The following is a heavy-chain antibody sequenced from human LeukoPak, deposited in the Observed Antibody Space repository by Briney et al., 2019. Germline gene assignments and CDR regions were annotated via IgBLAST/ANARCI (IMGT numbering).Heavy chain of an antibody. CDR2: ISSSSSYI. J-gene: IGHJ4*02. CDR1: GFTFSSYS. CDR3: ARELASDGPSMARGVIRYFDY. V-gene: IGHV3-21*01. Sequence: GGSLRLSCAASGFTFSSYSMNWVRQAPGKGLEWVSSISSSSSYIYYADSVKGRFTISRDNAKNSLYLQMNSLRAEDTAVYYCARELASDGPSMARGVIRYFDYWGQGTLVTVSS. D-gene: IGHD3-10*01.